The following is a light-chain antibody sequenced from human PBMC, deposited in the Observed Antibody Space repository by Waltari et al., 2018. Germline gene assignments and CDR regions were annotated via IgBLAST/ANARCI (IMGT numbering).Light chain of an antibody. CDR2: WAS. V-gene: IGKV4-1*01. J-gene: IGKJ1*01. CDR1: QSVLYNSNDKNY. Sequence: QSVLYNSNDKNYLAWYQQKPGQPPKLLIYWASTRESGVPDRFSGSGSGTDFTLTISSPQAEDVAVYYCQQYYRSRTFGQGTKVEIK. CDR3: QQYYRSRT.